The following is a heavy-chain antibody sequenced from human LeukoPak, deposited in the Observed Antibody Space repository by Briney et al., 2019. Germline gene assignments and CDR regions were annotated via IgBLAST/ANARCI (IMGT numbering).Heavy chain of an antibody. J-gene: IGHJ4*02. CDR1: GFTFSSYW. CDR3: ARDLSGVTGYTYGRGIDY. D-gene: IGHD5-18*01. Sequence: GSLRLSCAASGFTFSSYWMSWVRPAPGKGLEWGANIKKDGSEKYYVDSVKGRFTIARDNAKTSLYLQMNSLRAEDTAAYYCARDLSGVTGYTYGRGIDYWGQGTLVTVSS. CDR2: IKKDGSEK. V-gene: IGHV3-7*01.